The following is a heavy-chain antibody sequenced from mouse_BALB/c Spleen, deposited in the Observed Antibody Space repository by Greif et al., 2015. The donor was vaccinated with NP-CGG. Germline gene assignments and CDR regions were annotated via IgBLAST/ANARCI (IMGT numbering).Heavy chain of an antibody. CDR2: ILPGSGST. J-gene: IGHJ2*01. CDR1: GYTFSSYR. Sequence: QVQLKQSGAELMKPGASVKISCKATGYTFSSYRIEWVKQRPGHGLEWIGEILPGSGSTNYNEKFKGKATFTADTSSNTAYMQLSSLTSEDSAVYYCARRGYGNQYYFDYWGQGTTLTVSS. V-gene: IGHV1-9*01. D-gene: IGHD2-1*01. CDR3: ARRGYGNQYYFDY.